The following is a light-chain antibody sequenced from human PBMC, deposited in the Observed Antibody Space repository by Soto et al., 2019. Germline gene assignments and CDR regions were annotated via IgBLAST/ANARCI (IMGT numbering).Light chain of an antibody. CDR3: SSYTSSSTLGV. Sequence: QSVLTQPASVSGSPGQSITISCTGTSSDVGFYNYVSWYQQHPGKAPKLMIYEVSNRPSGVSNRFSGSKSGNTASLTISGLQAEDEDDYYCSSYTSSSTLGVFGTGTKVTVL. V-gene: IGLV2-14*01. CDR2: EVS. CDR1: SSDVGFYNY. J-gene: IGLJ1*01.